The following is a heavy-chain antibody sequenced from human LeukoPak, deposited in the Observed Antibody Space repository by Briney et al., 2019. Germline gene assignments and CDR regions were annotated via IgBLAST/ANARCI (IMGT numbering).Heavy chain of an antibody. CDR2: IYSGGST. CDR3: ARDSVSSSWPRAYFDY. CDR1: GFTVSSNY. J-gene: IGHJ4*02. Sequence: GGSLRLSCAASGFTVSSNYMSWVRQAPGKGLEWVSVIYSGGSTYYADSVKGRFTISRDNAKNSLYLQMNSLRAEDTAVYYCARDSVSSSWPRAYFDYWGQGTLVTASS. D-gene: IGHD6-13*01. V-gene: IGHV3-53*01.